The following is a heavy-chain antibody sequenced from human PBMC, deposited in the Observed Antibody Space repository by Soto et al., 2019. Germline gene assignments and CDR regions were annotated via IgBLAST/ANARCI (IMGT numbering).Heavy chain of an antibody. CDR1: GFTLSSYG. J-gene: IGHJ4*02. V-gene: IGHV3-33*01. CDR3: ARDAVFGELSLDY. CDR2: IWYDGSNK. Sequence: GGSLRLSCAASGFTLSSYGMHWVGQAPGKGLEWVAVIWYDGSNKYYADSVKGRFTISRDNSKNTLYLQMNSLRAEDTAVYYCARDAVFGELSLDYWGQGTLVTVSS. D-gene: IGHD3-10*02.